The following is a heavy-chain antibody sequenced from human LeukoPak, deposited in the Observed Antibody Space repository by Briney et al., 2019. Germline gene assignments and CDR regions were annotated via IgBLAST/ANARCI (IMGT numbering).Heavy chain of an antibody. CDR3: ARVDSNYVFDY. CDR1: GGSIRSYY. CDR2: IFYSGTT. D-gene: IGHD4-11*01. Sequence: SETLSLTCTVSGGSIRSYYWSWIRQPPGKGLEWIGYIFYSGTTNYNPSLKSRITLSVDTSENQFYLRLASVTAADTAMYYCARVDSNYVFDYWGQGTLVTVSS. J-gene: IGHJ4*02. V-gene: IGHV4-59*01.